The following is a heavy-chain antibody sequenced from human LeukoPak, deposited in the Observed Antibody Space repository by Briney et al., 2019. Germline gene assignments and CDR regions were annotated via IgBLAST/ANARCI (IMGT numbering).Heavy chain of an antibody. D-gene: IGHD2-15*01. CDR1: GFTFSSYA. V-gene: IGHV3-30*04. CDR2: ISYDGSNK. CDR3: ASTPNGVAAIYFDY. J-gene: IGHJ4*02. Sequence: GGSLRLSCAASGFTFSSYAMHWVRQAPGKGLEWVAIISYDGSNKYYADSVKGRFTISRDNAKNTLYLQMNSLRAGDTAVYYCASTPNGVAAIYFDYWGQGTLVTVSS.